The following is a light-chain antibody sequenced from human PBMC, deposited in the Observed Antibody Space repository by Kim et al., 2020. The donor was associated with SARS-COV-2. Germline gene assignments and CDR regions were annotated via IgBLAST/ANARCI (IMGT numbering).Light chain of an antibody. V-gene: IGKV1-6*02. J-gene: IGKJ2*02. CDR2: AAS. CDR3: LQDYNYPRT. CDR1: QSIRND. Sequence: AIQMTQSPSSLSASVGDRVTITCRASQSIRNDLVWYQQKPGKAPKLLIYAASSLQSGVPSRFSGSGFGTDFTLTISSLQPEDFATYYCLQDYNYPRTFGQGTKLEI.